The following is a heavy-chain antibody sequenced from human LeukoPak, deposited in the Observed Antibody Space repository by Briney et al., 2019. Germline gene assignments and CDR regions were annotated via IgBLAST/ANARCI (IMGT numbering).Heavy chain of an antibody. Sequence: PGRSLRLSCAASGFTFSSYGMHWVRQAPGKGLEWVAVISYDGSNKYYADSVKGRFTISRDNSKNTLYLQMNSLRAEDTAVYYCARDHYYGSGSPPMDVWGKGTTVTISS. CDR3: ARDHYYGSGSPPMDV. CDR1: GFTFSSYG. V-gene: IGHV3-30*03. J-gene: IGHJ6*03. D-gene: IGHD3-10*01. CDR2: ISYDGSNK.